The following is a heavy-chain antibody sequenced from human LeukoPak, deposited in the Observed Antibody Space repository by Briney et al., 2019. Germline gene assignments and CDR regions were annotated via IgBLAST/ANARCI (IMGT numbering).Heavy chain of an antibody. CDR2: ITGSGDYT. CDR1: GFIVSSYY. J-gene: IGHJ4*02. V-gene: IGHV3-23*01. Sequence: GGSLRLSCSVSGFIVSSYYMTWVRQAPGKGLEWVSSITGSGDYTYYADSVKGRFTISRDNSKNTLYLQMNSLRADDTAVYYCAKDLLVGALSPIDYWGQGTLVTVSS. CDR3: AKDLLVGALSPIDY. D-gene: IGHD1-26*01.